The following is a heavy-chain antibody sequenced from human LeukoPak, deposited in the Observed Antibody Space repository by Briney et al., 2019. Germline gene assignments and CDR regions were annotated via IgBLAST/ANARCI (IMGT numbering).Heavy chain of an antibody. Sequence: SETLSLTCAVYGGSFSGYYWSWIRQPPGKGLEWIGEINHSGSTNYNPSLKSRGTISVDTSKNQFSLKLSSVTAADTAVYYCARVCNLDSKIPPRLFDPWGQGTLVTVSS. J-gene: IGHJ5*02. CDR3: ARVCNLDSKIPPRLFDP. CDR1: GGSFSGYY. D-gene: IGHD3-22*01. CDR2: INHSGST. V-gene: IGHV4-34*01.